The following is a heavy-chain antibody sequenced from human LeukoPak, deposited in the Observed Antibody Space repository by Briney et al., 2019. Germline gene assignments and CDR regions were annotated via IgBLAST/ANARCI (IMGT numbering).Heavy chain of an antibody. V-gene: IGHV3-23*01. D-gene: IGHD3-3*01. Sequence: GGSLRLSYAASGFTFSSYAMSWVRQAPGKGLEWVPAISGSGGSTYYADSVKGRFTISRDNSKNTLYLQMNSLRAEDTAVYYCAKPGLRFLEWLPDYWGQGTLVTVSS. J-gene: IGHJ4*02. CDR3: AKPGLRFLEWLPDY. CDR1: GFTFSSYA. CDR2: ISGSGGST.